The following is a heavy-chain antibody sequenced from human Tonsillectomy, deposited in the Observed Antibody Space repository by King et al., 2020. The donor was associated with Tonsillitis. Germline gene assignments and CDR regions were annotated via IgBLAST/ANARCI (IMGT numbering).Heavy chain of an antibody. Sequence: VQLVESGAEVKQPGESLRISCKGSDYKFSSYWLSWVRQMPGGGLQWMGTIDPRDSYTKYSPSVQGHVTMSVDKSSSSGYLQWSSLKAPDSGIYYCVRDYGGNAPELWGQGTLVTVSS. CDR2: IDPRDSYT. D-gene: IGHD4-23*01. CDR3: VRDYGGNAPEL. V-gene: IGHV5-10-1*03. CDR1: DYKFSSYW. J-gene: IGHJ4*02.